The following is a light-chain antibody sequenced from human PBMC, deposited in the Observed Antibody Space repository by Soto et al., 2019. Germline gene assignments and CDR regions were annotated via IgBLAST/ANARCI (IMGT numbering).Light chain of an antibody. J-gene: IGKJ1*01. CDR3: QQYGSSSWT. Sequence: EIVLTQSPGILSLSPGERATLSCRASQSVSSSYLAWYQQKPGQAPRLHIYGASSRATGIPDRFSGSGSGTDFTLTISRLEPEDFAVYYCQQYGSSSWTFGQGTKVEIK. CDR2: GAS. V-gene: IGKV3-20*01. CDR1: QSVSSSY.